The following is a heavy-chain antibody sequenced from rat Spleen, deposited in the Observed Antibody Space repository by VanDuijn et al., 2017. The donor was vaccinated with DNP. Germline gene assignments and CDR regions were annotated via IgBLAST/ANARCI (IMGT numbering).Heavy chain of an antibody. CDR3: ARGGRSYFDY. V-gene: IGHV5-19*01. CDR1: GFTFSTYG. D-gene: IGHD1-11*01. J-gene: IGHJ2*01. CDR2: ITTSGDST. Sequence: EVQLVESGGGLVQPGRSLKLSCLASGFTFSTYGMNWFRQAPGKGLEWVASITTSGDSTYSPDSVKGRFTISRDNAKNTLYLQMNSLRSEDTATYYCARGGRSYFDYWGQGVMVTVSS.